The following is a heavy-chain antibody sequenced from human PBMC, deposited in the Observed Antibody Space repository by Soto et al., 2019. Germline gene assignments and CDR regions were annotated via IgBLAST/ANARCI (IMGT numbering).Heavy chain of an antibody. D-gene: IGHD3-22*01. J-gene: IGHJ4*02. V-gene: IGHV1-69*13. Sequence: SVKVSCKASGGTFSSYAISWVRQAPGQGLEWMGGIIPIFGTANYAQKFQGRVTITADESTSTAYMELSSLRSEDTAVYYCARSPYRITMIVVVSHFDYWGQGTLVTVSS. CDR3: ARSPYRITMIVVVSHFDY. CDR2: IIPIFGTA. CDR1: GGTFSSYA.